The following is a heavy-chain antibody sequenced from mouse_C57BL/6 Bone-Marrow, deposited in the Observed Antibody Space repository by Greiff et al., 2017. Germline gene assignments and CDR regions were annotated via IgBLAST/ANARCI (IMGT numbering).Heavy chain of an antibody. V-gene: IGHV1-81*01. Sequence: VQLQESGAELARPGASVKLSCKASGYTFTSYGISWVKQRTGQGLEWIGEIYPRSGNTYYNEKFKGKATLTADKSSSTAYMELRSLTSEGSAVYVCARKRCHYYGSDYWGQGTTLTVSS. CDR2: IYPRSGNT. CDR1: GYTFTSYG. D-gene: IGHD1-2*01. CDR3: ARKRCHYYGSDY. J-gene: IGHJ2*01.